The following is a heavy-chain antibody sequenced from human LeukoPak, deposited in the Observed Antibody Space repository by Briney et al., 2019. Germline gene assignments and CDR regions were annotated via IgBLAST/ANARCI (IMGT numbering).Heavy chain of an antibody. Sequence: GGSLRLSCAASGFTFSSYGMHWVRQAPGKGLEWVAFIRYDGSNKYYADSVKGRFTISRDNSKNTLCLQMNSLRAEDTAVYYCAKAGKGITGTTADWGQGTLVTVSS. CDR1: GFTFSSYG. CDR3: AKAGKGITGTTAD. D-gene: IGHD1-7*01. J-gene: IGHJ4*02. CDR2: IRYDGSNK. V-gene: IGHV3-30*02.